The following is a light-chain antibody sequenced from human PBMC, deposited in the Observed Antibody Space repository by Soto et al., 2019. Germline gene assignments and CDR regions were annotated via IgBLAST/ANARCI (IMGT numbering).Light chain of an antibody. Sequence: EIVLTQSPATLSVSPGGGATLSCRASQSVSSHLAWYQQKPGQGPRLLIYDASTRATGSPARVSGSGSGTEFTLTIRSLPSEDFGVYYCQQYDVWPLTFGQGTTVDLK. CDR2: DAS. J-gene: IGKJ1*01. CDR1: QSVSSH. V-gene: IGKV3-15*01. CDR3: QQYDVWPLT.